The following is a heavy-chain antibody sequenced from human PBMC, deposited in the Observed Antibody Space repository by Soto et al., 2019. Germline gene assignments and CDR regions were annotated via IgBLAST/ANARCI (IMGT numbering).Heavy chain of an antibody. CDR3: ARGSSANLSGAFDI. V-gene: IGHV3-13*04. Sequence: PGGFLRLSCASSGFTFSSYDMHWVRQATGKGLEWVSAIGTAGDTYYPGSVKGRFTISRENAKNSLYLQMNSLRAGDTAVYYCARGSSANLSGAFDIWGQGTMVTVSS. D-gene: IGHD1-26*01. CDR1: GFTFSSYD. CDR2: IGTAGDT. J-gene: IGHJ3*02.